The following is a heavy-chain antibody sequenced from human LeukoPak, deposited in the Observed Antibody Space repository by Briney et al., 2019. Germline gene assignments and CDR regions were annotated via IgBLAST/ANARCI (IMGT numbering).Heavy chain of an antibody. J-gene: IGHJ4*02. CDR1: GFTFSTYD. D-gene: IGHD1-26*01. CDR2: ISGGGDST. Sequence: PGGSLSLSCAASGFTFSTYDMRWVRQAPGKGLEWVSGISGGGDSTDYADSVKGRFTISRDNYKNTLYLQMNSLRVEDTAIYYCARGNQYSGSYYFDGWGQGTLVTVSS. CDR3: ARGNQYSGSYYFDG. V-gene: IGHV3-23*01.